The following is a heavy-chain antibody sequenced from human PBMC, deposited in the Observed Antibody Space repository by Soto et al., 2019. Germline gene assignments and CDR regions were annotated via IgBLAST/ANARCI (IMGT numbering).Heavy chain of an antibody. J-gene: IGHJ4*02. CDR3: ARDPRDCSGGSCYLD. CDR1: GYTFTGYG. D-gene: IGHD2-15*01. V-gene: IGHV1-3*01. CDR2: INAGDGST. Sequence: ASVKVSCKASGYTFTGYGISWVRQAPGQGLEWMGWINAGDGSTKYSQKFQGRVTITRDTSASTAYMELSSLRSEDTAVYYCARDPRDCSGGSCYLDWGQGTLVTVSS.